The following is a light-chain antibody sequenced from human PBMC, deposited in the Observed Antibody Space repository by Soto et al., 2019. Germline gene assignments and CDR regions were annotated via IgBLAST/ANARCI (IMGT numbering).Light chain of an antibody. CDR1: QSVSSSY. CDR3: RQYGSSPPIT. J-gene: IGKJ5*01. CDR2: GAS. V-gene: IGKV3-20*01. Sequence: EIVLTQSPGTLSLSPGERATLSCRASQSVSSSYLAWYQQKPGQAPRLLIYGASSRATGIPDRFSGSGSGTDFILTISRLEPEDFAVYYCRQYGSSPPITFGQGTQLEIK.